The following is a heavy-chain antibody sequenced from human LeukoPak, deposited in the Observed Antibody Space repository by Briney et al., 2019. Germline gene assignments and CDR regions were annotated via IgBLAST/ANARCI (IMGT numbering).Heavy chain of an antibody. V-gene: IGHV3-30*03. CDR2: ISYDGSNK. Sequence: GGSLRLSCAASGFTFSSYGMHWVRQAPGKGLEWVAVISYDGSNKYYADSVKGRFTISSDNAKKTLYLQMNSLRAEDTAVYYCAGEYYNWNEPYGMDVWGQGTTVTVSS. CDR3: AGEYYNWNEPYGMDV. J-gene: IGHJ6*02. D-gene: IGHD1-1*01. CDR1: GFTFSSYG.